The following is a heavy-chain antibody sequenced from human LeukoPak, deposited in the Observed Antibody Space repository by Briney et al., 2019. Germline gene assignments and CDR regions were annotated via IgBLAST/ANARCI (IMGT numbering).Heavy chain of an antibody. CDR2: INSDGSST. J-gene: IGHJ4*02. V-gene: IGHV3-74*01. CDR1: GFTFSSYW. CDR3: ARAFWSGPPDY. D-gene: IGHD3-3*01. Sequence: PGGSLRLSCAASGFTFSSYWMHWVRQTPGKGLVWVSRINSDGSSTSYADSVKGRFTISRDNAKNTLYLQMNSLRAEDTAVCYCARAFWSGPPDYWGQGTLVTVSS.